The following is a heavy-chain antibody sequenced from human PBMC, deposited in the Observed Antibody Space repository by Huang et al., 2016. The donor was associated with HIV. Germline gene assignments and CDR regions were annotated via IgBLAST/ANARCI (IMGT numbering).Heavy chain of an antibody. V-gene: IGHV1-46*01. CDR2: INPSDGST. D-gene: IGHD3-22*01. CDR3: ARDRDCYDSSGYWGFNYFDY. CDR1: GYAFTSYY. J-gene: IGHJ4*02. Sequence: QVQLVQSGAEVKKPGASVKVSCKASGYAFTSYYMHWVRQAPGQGLEWMGIINPSDGSTSYAQKFKGRVTTTRDTSTNTVFMELSSLRSEDTAVYYCARDRDCYDSSGYWGFNYFDYWGQGTLVTVSS.